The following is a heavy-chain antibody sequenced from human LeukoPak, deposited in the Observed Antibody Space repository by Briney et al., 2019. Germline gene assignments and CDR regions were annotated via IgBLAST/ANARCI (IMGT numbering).Heavy chain of an antibody. CDR3: ARGGYYDSSGYQGIDY. J-gene: IGHJ4*02. CDR1: GGSFSGYY. D-gene: IGHD3-22*01. V-gene: IGHV4-34*01. Sequence: SETLSLTCAVYGGSFSGYYWSWIRQPPGKGLEWIGEINHSGSTNYNPSLKSRVTISVDRSKNQFSLKLSSVTAADTAVYYCARGGYYDSSGYQGIDYWGQGTLVTVSS. CDR2: INHSGST.